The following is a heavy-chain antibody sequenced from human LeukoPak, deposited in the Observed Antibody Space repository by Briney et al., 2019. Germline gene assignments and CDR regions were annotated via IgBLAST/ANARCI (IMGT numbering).Heavy chain of an antibody. CDR2: IYSGGGT. V-gene: IGHV3-66*01. CDR1: GFTFSIYA. J-gene: IGHJ6*02. D-gene: IGHD5-18*01. Sequence: PGGSLRLSCAASGFTFSIYAMSWVRQAPGKGLEWVSVIYSGGGTNYADSVKGRFIISRDNSKSTLFLQMNSLRAEDTAVYYCARDKVGYTYGYVRAHYGMDVWGQGTTVIVSS. CDR3: ARDKVGYTYGYVRAHYGMDV.